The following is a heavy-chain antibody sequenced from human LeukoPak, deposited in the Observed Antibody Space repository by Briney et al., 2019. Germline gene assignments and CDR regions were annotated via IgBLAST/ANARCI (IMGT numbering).Heavy chain of an antibody. CDR1: GGTFSSYA. CDR2: IIPIFGTA. CDR3: ATGTQGWLQLAH. J-gene: IGHJ4*02. V-gene: IGHV1-69*06. Sequence: GASVKVSCKASGGTFSSYAISWVRQAPGQGLEWMGGIIPIFGTANYAQKFQGRVTMTEDTSTDTAYMELSSLRSEDTAVYYCATGTQGWLQLAHWGQGTLVTVSS. D-gene: IGHD5-24*01.